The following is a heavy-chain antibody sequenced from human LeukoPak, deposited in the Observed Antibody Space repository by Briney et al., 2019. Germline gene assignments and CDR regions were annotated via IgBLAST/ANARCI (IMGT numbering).Heavy chain of an antibody. J-gene: IGHJ4*02. V-gene: IGHV4-59*12. CDR1: GGSLSSYY. CDR2: VYHTGTS. CDR3: TRVVNGGHSDY. D-gene: IGHD2-8*01. Sequence: SETLSLTCTDSGGSLSSYYWTWIRPTPGKRLEWIGYVYHTGTSGYHPSLNSRVAMSLDTSKNQVSLKLSSVTAADTAVYFCTRVVNGGHSDYWGQGTLVTVSS.